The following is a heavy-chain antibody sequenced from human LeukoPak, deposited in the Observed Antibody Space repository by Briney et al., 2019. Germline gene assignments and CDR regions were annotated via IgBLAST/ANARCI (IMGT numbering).Heavy chain of an antibody. CDR3: ARKTDHQTGGDY. D-gene: IGHD1-1*01. CDR2: INDYGGDT. J-gene: IGHJ4*02. V-gene: IGHV3-64D*06. Sequence: GGSLRLSCSASGFTFSSYAMHWVRQAPGKGLEDVSGINDYGGDTYYADSVKGRFTISRDNSKNTLYLQMSSLRAEDTAVYYCARKTDHQTGGDYWGQGTLVTVSS. CDR1: GFTFSSYA.